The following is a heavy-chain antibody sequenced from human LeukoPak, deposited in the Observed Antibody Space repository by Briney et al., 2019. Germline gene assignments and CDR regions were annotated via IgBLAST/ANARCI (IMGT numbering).Heavy chain of an antibody. V-gene: IGHV1-3*04. CDR1: GYTFTSYT. D-gene: IGHD3-10*01. CDR3: ARAAGFYFDSSSYYSTNWFDP. CDR2: INTGNGNT. Sequence: ASVKVSCKASGYTFTSYTLHWVRQAPGQRLEWMGWINTGNGNTKYSQKFQGRVTITRDTSASTAYMQLSSLRSEDTAVYYCARAAGFYFDSSSYYSTNWFDPWGQGTLVTVSS. J-gene: IGHJ5*02.